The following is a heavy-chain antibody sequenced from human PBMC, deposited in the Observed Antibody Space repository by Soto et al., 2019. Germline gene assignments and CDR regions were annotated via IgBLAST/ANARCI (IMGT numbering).Heavy chain of an antibody. Sequence: QLQLQESGSGLVKPSQTLSLTCAVSGGSISSGGYSWSWIRQPPGKGLEWIGYIYHSGSTYYNPSLKSRVTISVNRSKNQFSLKLSSVAAAGSALNYCVSVPGYWGQGTLVTVSS. CDR3: VSVPGY. J-gene: IGHJ4*02. CDR1: GGSISSGGYS. V-gene: IGHV4-30-2*01. CDR2: IYHSGST.